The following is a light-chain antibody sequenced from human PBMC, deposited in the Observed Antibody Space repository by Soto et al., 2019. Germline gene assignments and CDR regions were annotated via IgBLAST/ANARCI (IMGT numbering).Light chain of an antibody. V-gene: IGKV3-15*01. J-gene: IGKJ1*01. CDR2: DAS. Sequence: VKTQSPAILSVSPRKRTALSCRASQSVSSNLAWYQQKTGQAPSLLMYDASTRATAVPARFTASGSGTEFTLTISSLQSEDFAVYYCQQYNNWPRTFGQGTKVDIK. CDR3: QQYNNWPRT. CDR1: QSVSSN.